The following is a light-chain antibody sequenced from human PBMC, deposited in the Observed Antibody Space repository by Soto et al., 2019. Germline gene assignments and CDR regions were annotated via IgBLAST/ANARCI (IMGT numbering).Light chain of an antibody. CDR2: GAS. CDR3: QQYNNWPPIT. J-gene: IGKJ5*01. V-gene: IGKV3-15*01. CDR1: QTVSSD. Sequence: EIVMTQSPATLSVSPGQTATLSCRASQTVSSDLAWYQHKPGQAPRLLIYGASTRATGIPARFSGSGSGTEFTLTISSLQSEDFAVYYCQQYNNWPPITFGQGTRLEIK.